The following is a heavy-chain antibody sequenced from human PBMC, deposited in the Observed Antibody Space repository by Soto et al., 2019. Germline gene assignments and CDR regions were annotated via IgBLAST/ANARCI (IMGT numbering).Heavy chain of an antibody. CDR1: GFTYDDYD. CDR2: ISWNSGRT. V-gene: IGHV3-9*01. CDR3: AKGRGGSYGGDSFDY. J-gene: IGHJ4*02. D-gene: IGHD1-26*01. Sequence: EVQLVESGGGLVQPGRSLRLSCAASGFTYDDYDMHWVRQAPGKGLEWVSAISWNSGRTAYVDSVKGRFTISRDNAKNSLYLQMNSLRAEDTALYHCAKGRGGSYGGDSFDYWGQGTLVTVSS.